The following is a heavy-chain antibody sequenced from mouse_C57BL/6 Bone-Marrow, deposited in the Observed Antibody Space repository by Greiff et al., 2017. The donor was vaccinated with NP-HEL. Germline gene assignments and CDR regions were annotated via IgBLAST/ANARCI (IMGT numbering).Heavy chain of an antibody. J-gene: IGHJ2*01. CDR2: ISSGGDYI. CDR1: GFTFSSYA. Sequence: EVQLVESGEGLVKPGGSLKLSCAASGFTFSSYAMSWVRQTPEKRLEWVAYISSGGDYIYYADTVKGRFTISRDNARNTLYLQMSSLKSEDTAMYYCTRGRTGTLFFDYWGQGTTLTVSS. V-gene: IGHV5-9-1*02. D-gene: IGHD4-1*01. CDR3: TRGRTGTLFFDY.